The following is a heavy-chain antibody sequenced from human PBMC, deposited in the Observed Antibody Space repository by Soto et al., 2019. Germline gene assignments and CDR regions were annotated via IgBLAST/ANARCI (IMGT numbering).Heavy chain of an antibody. D-gene: IGHD2-2*01. CDR2: IIPIFGTA. CDR1: GGTFSSYA. Sequence: SVKVSCKASGGTFSSYAISWVRQAPGQGLEWMGGIIPIFGTANYAQKFQGRVTITADESTSTAYMELSSLRSEDTAVYYCARGLSTDIVVVPAFYYYYYGMDVWGKGTTVTVSS. J-gene: IGHJ6*04. CDR3: ARGLSTDIVVVPAFYYYYYGMDV. V-gene: IGHV1-69*13.